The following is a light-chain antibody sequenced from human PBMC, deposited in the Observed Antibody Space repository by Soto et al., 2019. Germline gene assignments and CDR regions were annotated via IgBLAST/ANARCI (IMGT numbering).Light chain of an antibody. V-gene: IGLV2-8*01. CDR3: FSYAGGDNYV. Sequence: QSALTQPPSASGSAGESVTISCTGTSSDVGGFNYVSWYQQHPGKAPKLMISEVSKRPSGVPDRFSGSKSGNTASLTVSGLQAEDEADYYCFSYAGGDNYVFRTGTKVTVL. J-gene: IGLJ1*01. CDR2: EVS. CDR1: SSDVGGFNY.